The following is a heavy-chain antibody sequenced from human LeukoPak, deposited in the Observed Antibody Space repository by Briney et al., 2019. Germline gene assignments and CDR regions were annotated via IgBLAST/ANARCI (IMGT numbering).Heavy chain of an antibody. CDR2: INPNSGGT. CDR1: RGTFSSYG. V-gene: IGHV1-2*02. D-gene: IGHD3-22*01. Sequence: VASVKVSCKASRGTFSSYGISWVRQAPGQGLEWMGWINPNSGGTNYAQKFQGRVTMTRDTSISTAYMELSRLRSDDTAVYYCARHIDYYDSSGYRPHYYYYMDVWGKGTTVTVSS. J-gene: IGHJ6*03. CDR3: ARHIDYYDSSGYRPHYYYYMDV.